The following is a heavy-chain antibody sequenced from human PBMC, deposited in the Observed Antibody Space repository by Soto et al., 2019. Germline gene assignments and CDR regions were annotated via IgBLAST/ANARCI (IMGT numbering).Heavy chain of an antibody. CDR1: GGTFSSYA. CDR2: IIPIFGTA. J-gene: IGHJ6*02. Sequence: SVKVSCKASGGTFSSYAISWVRQAPGQGLEWMGGIIPIFGTANYAQKFQGRVTITADESTSTAYMELSSLRSGDTAVYYCARSSLSYYYGMDVWGQGTTVTVSS. CDR3: ARSSLSYYYGMDV. V-gene: IGHV1-69*13.